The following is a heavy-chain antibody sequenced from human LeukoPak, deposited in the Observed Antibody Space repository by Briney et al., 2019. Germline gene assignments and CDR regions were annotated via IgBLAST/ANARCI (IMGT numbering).Heavy chain of an antibody. CDR3: AKHAGGHDLDALDI. Sequence: PGGSLRLSCAASRFTFSSYVMSWVRQAPGKGQEWVSSISRSAGATYYADSVKGRFTISRDNSRNTLSLHMNSLRAEDTAVYFCAKHAGGHDLDALDIWGQGTMVTVSS. J-gene: IGHJ3*02. V-gene: IGHV3-23*01. D-gene: IGHD2-2*01. CDR1: RFTFSSYV. CDR2: ISRSAGAT.